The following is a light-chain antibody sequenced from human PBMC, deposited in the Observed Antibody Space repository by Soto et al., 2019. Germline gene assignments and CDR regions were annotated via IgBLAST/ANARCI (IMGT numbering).Light chain of an antibody. CDR1: QGIRDD. CDR3: LQDYSYPLT. CDR2: AAS. J-gene: IGKJ1*01. Sequence: AIQMTQSPSSLSASVGGRVTITCRSSQGIRDDLGWYQQKPGKAPRLLIYAASSLQSGVPSRFSGSGFGTDFTLTISSLQPDDFATYYCLQDYSYPLTFGQGTKADIK. V-gene: IGKV1-6*01.